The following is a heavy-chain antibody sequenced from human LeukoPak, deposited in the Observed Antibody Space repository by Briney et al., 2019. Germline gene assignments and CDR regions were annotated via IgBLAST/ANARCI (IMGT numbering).Heavy chain of an antibody. CDR2: ISGDGGST. CDR3: AKDMAYSSGWYGIDY. D-gene: IGHD6-19*01. J-gene: IGHJ4*02. V-gene: IGHV3-43*02. Sequence: GGSLRLSCEASGFTFDDYAMHSVRQAPRKGLEWVSLISGDGGSTHPADSVKGRFTISRDNSKNSLYLQMNSLRTEDTALYYCAKDMAYSSGWYGIDYWGQGTLVTVSS. CDR1: GFTFDDYA.